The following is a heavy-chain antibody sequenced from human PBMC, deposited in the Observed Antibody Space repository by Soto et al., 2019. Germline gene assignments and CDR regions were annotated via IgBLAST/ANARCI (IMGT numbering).Heavy chain of an antibody. Sequence: SETMSLTCGVARVSSTSISCWIWVRQPPGKGLEWLGKISHSGTVNYNATLRSRVTISVDKPKNQLSLKLMSVTAADTAVYYCARDYAGSDYWGPGTLVPGS. V-gene: IGHV4-4*02. J-gene: IGHJ4*01. CDR1: RVSSTSISC. D-gene: IGHD2-2*01. CDR2: ISHSGTV. CDR3: ARDYAGSDY.